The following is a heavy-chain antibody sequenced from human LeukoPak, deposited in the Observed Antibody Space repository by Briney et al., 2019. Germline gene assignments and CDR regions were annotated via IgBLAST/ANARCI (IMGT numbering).Heavy chain of an antibody. CDR3: ARDLGGPRGY. CDR1: GFTFSSYG. CDR2: IRYDGSNK. V-gene: IGHV3-30*02. J-gene: IGHJ4*02. Sequence: GGSLRLSCAASGFTFSSYGMHWVRQAPGKGLEWVAFIRYDGSNKYYADSVKGRFTISRDNSKNTLYLQMNSLRAEDTAVYYCARDLGGPRGYWGQGTLVTVSS. D-gene: IGHD3-10*01.